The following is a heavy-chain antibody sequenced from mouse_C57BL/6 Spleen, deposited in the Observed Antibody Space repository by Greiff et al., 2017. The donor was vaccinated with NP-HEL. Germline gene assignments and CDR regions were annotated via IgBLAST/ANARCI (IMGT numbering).Heavy chain of an antibody. CDR1: GYTFTSYW. D-gene: IGHD2-1*01. V-gene: IGHV1-52*01. Sequence: VQLQQPGAELVRPGSSVKLSCKASGYTFTSYWLHWVKQRPIQGLEWIGNIDPSDSETPYNQKFKDKATLTVDKSSITAYMQVSSLTSEDSAVYYCAREDYGNWYFDVWGTGTTVTVSS. J-gene: IGHJ1*03. CDR3: AREDYGNWYFDV. CDR2: IDPSDSET.